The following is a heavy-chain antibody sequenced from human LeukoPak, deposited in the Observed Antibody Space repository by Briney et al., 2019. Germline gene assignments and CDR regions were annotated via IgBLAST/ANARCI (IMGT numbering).Heavy chain of an antibody. CDR1: GFTFSSYA. CDR2: ISYDGSNK. D-gene: IGHD2-15*01. J-gene: IGHJ6*02. CDR3: ARALGTVGYCSGGSCFHYYYYGMDV. Sequence: GRSLRLSCAASGFTFSSYAMHWVRQAPGKGLEWVAVISYDGSNKYYADSVKGRFTISRDNSKNTLYLQMNSLRAEDTAVYYCARALGTVGYCSGGSCFHYYYYGMDVWGQGTTVTVSS. V-gene: IGHV3-30-3*01.